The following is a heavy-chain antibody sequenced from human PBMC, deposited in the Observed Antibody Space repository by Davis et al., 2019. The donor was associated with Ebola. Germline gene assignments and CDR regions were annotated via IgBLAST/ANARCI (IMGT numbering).Heavy chain of an antibody. CDR3: ARPYTSGQGNAFAL. CDR2: IYPGDSDT. Sequence: GESLKISCESFGYNFATYWIGWVRQMPGKGLEWMGIIYPGDSDTRYSSSFQGQVTISADKSISTAYLQWSSLKASDTALYYCARPYTSGQGNAFALWGQGTMVVVSS. D-gene: IGHD6-19*01. J-gene: IGHJ3*01. V-gene: IGHV5-51*01. CDR1: GYNFATYW.